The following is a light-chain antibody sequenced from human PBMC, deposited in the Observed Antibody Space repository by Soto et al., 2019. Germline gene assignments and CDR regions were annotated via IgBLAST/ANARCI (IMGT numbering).Light chain of an antibody. CDR3: HQYNSYLYT. J-gene: IGKJ2*01. V-gene: IGKV1-5*03. Sequence: DIQMTQSPSTLSASVGDRVTITCRARQSISSWLAWYQQKPGKAPKLLIYKASSLESGVPSRFSGSGSGTEFTLTISSLQPDDFATYYCHQYNSYLYTFGQGTKLEI. CDR2: KAS. CDR1: QSISSW.